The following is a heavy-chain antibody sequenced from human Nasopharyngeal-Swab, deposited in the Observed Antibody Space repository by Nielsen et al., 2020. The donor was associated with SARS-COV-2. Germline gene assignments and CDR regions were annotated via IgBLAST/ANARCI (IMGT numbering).Heavy chain of an antibody. Sequence: GGSLRLSCAASGFTFSDYYMSWIRQAPGKGLEWVSYISSSGSTIYYADSVKGRFTISRDNAKNSLYLQMNSLRAEDTAVYYCARDKGVYCSSTSCYKDLYGMDVWGQGTTVTVSS. J-gene: IGHJ6*02. CDR2: ISSSGSTI. V-gene: IGHV3-11*01. CDR1: GFTFSDYY. CDR3: ARDKGVYCSSTSCYKDLYGMDV. D-gene: IGHD2-2*01.